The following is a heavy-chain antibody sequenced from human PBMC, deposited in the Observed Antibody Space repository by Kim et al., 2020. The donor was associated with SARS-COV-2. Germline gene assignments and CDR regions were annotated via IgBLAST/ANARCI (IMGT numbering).Heavy chain of an antibody. CDR3: ATTLAGGGFDP. CDR2: T. D-gene: IGHD7-27*01. V-gene: IGHV1-24*01. Sequence: TSYAQKCQGRVAMTEDTSTDTAYMELSSLGSEDTAVYYCATTLAGGGFDPWGQGTLVTVSS. J-gene: IGHJ5*02.